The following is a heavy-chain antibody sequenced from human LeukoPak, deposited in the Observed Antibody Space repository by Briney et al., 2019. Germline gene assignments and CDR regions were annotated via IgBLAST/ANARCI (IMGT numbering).Heavy chain of an antibody. J-gene: IGHJ4*02. CDR3: ARPLVGDALDY. Sequence: PGRSLRLSCAASGFTFSRYGMHWVRQAPGKGLEWVAVIWYGGSNEYYADSVKGRFTIFRDKSKNTLHLQMNSLRAEDTAVYYCARPLVGDALDYWGQGTLVTVSS. V-gene: IGHV3-33*01. CDR1: GFTFSRYG. D-gene: IGHD1-26*01. CDR2: IWYGGSNE.